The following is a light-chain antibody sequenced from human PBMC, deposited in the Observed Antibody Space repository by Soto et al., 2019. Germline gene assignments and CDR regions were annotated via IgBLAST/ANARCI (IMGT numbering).Light chain of an antibody. J-gene: IGKJ3*01. CDR3: QQINSYPFT. CDR2: AAS. CDR1: QGISSF. Sequence: DIQLTQSPSFLSASVGDRVTITCRASQGISSFLAWYQQKPGKAPTLMIYAASTLQSGVPSRFSGSGSGAEFTLTISSLQPEDFATYYCQQINSYPFTFGPGTKVDIK. V-gene: IGKV1-9*01.